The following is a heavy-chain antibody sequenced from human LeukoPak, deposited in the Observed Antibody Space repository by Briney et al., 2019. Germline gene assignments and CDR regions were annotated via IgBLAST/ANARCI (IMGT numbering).Heavy chain of an antibody. D-gene: IGHD1-1*01. CDR1: GGSISSGDYY. Sequence: SQTLSLTCTVSGGSISSGDYYWSWIRQPPGKGLEWIGYIYYSGSTYYNPSLKSRVTISVDTSKNQFSLKLSSVTAADTAVYYCARGRQLNWCWFDPWGQGTLVTVSS. J-gene: IGHJ5*02. V-gene: IGHV4-30-4*01. CDR3: ARGRQLNWCWFDP. CDR2: IYYSGST.